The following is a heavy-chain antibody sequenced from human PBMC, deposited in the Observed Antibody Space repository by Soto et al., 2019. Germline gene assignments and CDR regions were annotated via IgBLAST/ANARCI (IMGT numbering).Heavy chain of an antibody. D-gene: IGHD6-6*01. CDR3: ARVEAARTYFDY. Sequence: QVKLVQSGAEVKKPGASVKVSCKASGYTFTSYGISWVRQAPGQGLEWMGWISAYNGNTNYPQKLQGRVTMPTDTSTSPASVELRSLRADVTAVDYCARVEAARTYFDYWGQGNLVTVSS. J-gene: IGHJ4*02. CDR1: GYTFTSYG. V-gene: IGHV1-18*04. CDR2: ISAYNGNT.